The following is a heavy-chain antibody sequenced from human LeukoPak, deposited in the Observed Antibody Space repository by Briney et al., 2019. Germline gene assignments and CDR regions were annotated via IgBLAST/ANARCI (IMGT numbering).Heavy chain of an antibody. Sequence: SETLSLTCTVSGGSISTYYGNWIRQAPGKGLEWIGYIYYSGSTNYNPSLKSRVAMSVDTSRNQFSLKLSSVTAADTAVYYCAKDLKYDSSGYYPLTYDYWGQGTLVTVSS. V-gene: IGHV4-59*01. J-gene: IGHJ4*02. CDR1: GGSISTYY. D-gene: IGHD3-22*01. CDR3: AKDLKYDSSGYYPLTYDY. CDR2: IYYSGST.